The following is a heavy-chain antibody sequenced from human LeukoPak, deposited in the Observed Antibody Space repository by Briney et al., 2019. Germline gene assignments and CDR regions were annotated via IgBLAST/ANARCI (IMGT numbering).Heavy chain of an antibody. Sequence: SETLSLTCAVYGGSFSGYYWSWIRHPPAKGLERIGDVNHSGSTNYNPSLKSRVTISVDTSKNQFSQKLSSVTAADTAVYYCASRDYCRGGGCSGGSYYFDYWGQGTLVTVSS. V-gene: IGHV4-34*01. CDR1: GGSFSGYY. J-gene: IGHJ4*02. CDR3: ASRDYCRGGGCSGGSYYFDY. D-gene: IGHD2-15*01. CDR2: VNHSGST.